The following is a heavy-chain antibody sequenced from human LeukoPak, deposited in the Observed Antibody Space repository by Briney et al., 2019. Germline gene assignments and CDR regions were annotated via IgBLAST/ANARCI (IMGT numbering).Heavy chain of an antibody. Sequence: GGSLRLSCAVSGFNVNSNDMSWVRQAPGKGLEWVSLISSAISTYYADSVKGRFTISRDSSRNTLYLQMGSLRIEDTAVYFCARDYGQYCSGTNCNPIHVYYAMDVWGQGTTVTVSS. CDR2: ISSAIST. V-gene: IGHV3-53*01. CDR3: ARDYGQYCSGTNCNPIHVYYAMDV. D-gene: IGHD2-2*01. J-gene: IGHJ6*02. CDR1: GFNVNSND.